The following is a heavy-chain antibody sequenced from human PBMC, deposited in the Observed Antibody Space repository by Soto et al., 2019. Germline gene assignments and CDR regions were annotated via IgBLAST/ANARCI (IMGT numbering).Heavy chain of an antibody. CDR2: IYYSGST. D-gene: IGHD4-17*01. Sequence: KTSETLSLTCTVSGSSISSSSYYWGWIRQPPGKGLEWIGSIYYSGSTYYNPSLKSRVTISVDTSKNQFSLKLSSVTAADTAVYYCARHYGVGYFDYWGQGTLVTVSS. J-gene: IGHJ4*02. CDR1: GSSISSSSYY. CDR3: ARHYGVGYFDY. V-gene: IGHV4-39*01.